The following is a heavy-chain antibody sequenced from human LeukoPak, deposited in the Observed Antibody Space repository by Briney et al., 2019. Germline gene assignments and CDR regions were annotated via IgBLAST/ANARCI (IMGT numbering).Heavy chain of an antibody. CDR2: ISWNSRSI. V-gene: IGHV3-9*01. CDR3: AKDGSPGIAAAGDY. CDR1: GFTFDDYA. Sequence: GRSLRLSCAASGFTFDDYAMHWVRQAPGKGLEWVSGISWNSRSIGYADSVKGRFPISRDNAKNSLYLQMNSLRAEDTALYYCAKDGSPGIAAAGDYWGQGTLVTVSS. J-gene: IGHJ4*02. D-gene: IGHD6-13*01.